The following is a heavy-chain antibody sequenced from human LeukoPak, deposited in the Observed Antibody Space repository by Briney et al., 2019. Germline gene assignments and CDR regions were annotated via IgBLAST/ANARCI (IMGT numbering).Heavy chain of an antibody. D-gene: IGHD6-13*01. V-gene: IGHV1-69*13. Sequence: ASEKVCCKASGGTFSSYAFRWVRQAPGQGLEWMGGIIPIFGTANYAQKFQGRVTITADESTSTAYMELSSLRSEDTAVYYCASSLSSSWSTFDYWGQGTLVTVSS. CDR1: GGTFSSYA. CDR2: IIPIFGTA. J-gene: IGHJ4*02. CDR3: ASSLSSSWSTFDY.